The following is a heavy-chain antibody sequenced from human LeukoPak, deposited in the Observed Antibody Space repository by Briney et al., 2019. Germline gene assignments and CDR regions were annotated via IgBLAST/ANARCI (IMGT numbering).Heavy chain of an antibody. Sequence: PGGSLRLSCAASGFTFSSYAMSWVRQAPGKGLEWVSAISGSGGSTYYADSVKGRFTISRDNSKNTLYLQMNSLRAEDTAVYYCAKDKRAPQNTAMAGFDPWGQGTLVTVSS. CDR3: AKDKRAPQNTAMAGFDP. J-gene: IGHJ5*02. D-gene: IGHD5-18*01. CDR2: ISGSGGST. CDR1: GFTFSSYA. V-gene: IGHV3-23*01.